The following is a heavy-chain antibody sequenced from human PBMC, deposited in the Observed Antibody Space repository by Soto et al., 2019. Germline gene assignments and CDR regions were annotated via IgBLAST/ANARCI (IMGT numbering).Heavy chain of an antibody. D-gene: IGHD3-10*01. Sequence: WETLSLTCSVSGGSIRDYFWTWVRQPPGKGLEWIGYISSSGTINYNSSLKSRVTISLDTSRNHFSLKLTSVTTADTGVYFCARDRKLVIPGNYFYYGMDVWGQGTTVTVSS. CDR1: GGSIRDYF. J-gene: IGHJ6*02. CDR3: ARDRKLVIPGNYFYYGMDV. V-gene: IGHV4-59*12. CDR2: ISSSGTI.